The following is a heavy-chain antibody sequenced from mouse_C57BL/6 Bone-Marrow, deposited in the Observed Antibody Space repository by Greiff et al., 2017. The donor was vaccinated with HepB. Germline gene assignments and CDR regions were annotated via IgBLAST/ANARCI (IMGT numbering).Heavy chain of an antibody. J-gene: IGHJ3*01. Sequence: DVQLVESGGGLVQPGGSLKLSCAASGFTFSDYYMYWVRQTPEKRLEWVAYISNGGGSTYYPDTVKGRFTISRDNAKNTLYLQMSRLKSEDTAMYYCARPFPRATVPFAYWGQGTLVTVSA. CDR2: ISNGGGST. CDR3: ARPFPRATVPFAY. D-gene: IGHD3-1*01. CDR1: GFTFSDYY. V-gene: IGHV5-12*01.